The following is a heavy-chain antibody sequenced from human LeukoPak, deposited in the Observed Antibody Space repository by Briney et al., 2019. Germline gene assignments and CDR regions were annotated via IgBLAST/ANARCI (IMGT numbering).Heavy chain of an antibody. J-gene: IGHJ4*02. CDR1: GFTFSSYE. D-gene: IGHD3-22*01. CDR2: ISSSGSTI. V-gene: IGHV3-48*03. Sequence: PGGSLRLSCAASGFTFSSYEMNWVRQAPGKGLEWVSYISSSGSTIYYADSVKGRFTISRDNSKNTLYLQMNSLRAEDTAVYYCAKARYYYDSSGPTDYWGQGTLVTVSS. CDR3: AKARYYYDSSGPTDY.